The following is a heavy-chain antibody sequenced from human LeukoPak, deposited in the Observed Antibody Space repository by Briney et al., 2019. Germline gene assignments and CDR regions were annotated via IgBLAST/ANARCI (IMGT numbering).Heavy chain of an antibody. CDR1: GFNFNSNA. Sequence: GSLRLSCATSGFNFNSNAMIWVRQAPGKGLECVSAITAPGDATYYADSVKGRFSISRDNSRNTLYLLLNSLRVEDTALYYCAKAFGTNGYFQLPIDFWGQGTLVTVSS. CDR3: AKAFGTNGYFQLPIDF. D-gene: IGHD2-8*01. J-gene: IGHJ4*02. V-gene: IGHV3-23*01. CDR2: ITAPGDAT.